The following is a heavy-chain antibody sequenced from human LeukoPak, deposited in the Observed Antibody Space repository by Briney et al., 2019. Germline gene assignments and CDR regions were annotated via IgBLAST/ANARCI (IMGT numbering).Heavy chain of an antibody. D-gene: IGHD2-15*01. CDR1: GYTFTSYG. CDR3: ARRYCSGGSCYRWRFDP. CDR2: ISAYNGNT. V-gene: IGHV1-18*01. Sequence: ASVKVSCKASGYTFTSYGISWVRQAPGQGLEWMGWISAYNGNTNYAQKLQGRVTMTTDTSTSTAYMELRSLRSDDTAVYYCARRYCSGGSCYRWRFDPWGQGTLVTVSS. J-gene: IGHJ5*02.